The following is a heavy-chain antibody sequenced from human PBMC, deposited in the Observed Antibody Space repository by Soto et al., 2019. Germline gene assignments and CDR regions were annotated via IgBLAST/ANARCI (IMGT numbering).Heavy chain of an antibody. V-gene: IGHV3-23*01. J-gene: IGHJ6*02. CDR2: ISGSGGST. CDR3: AKRLVLWFGDTFSQPEYYYNGLDV. Sequence: EVQLLESGGGLVQPGGSLRLSCAASGFTFSSYAMSWVRQAPGKGLEWVSAISGSGGSTYYADSVKGRFTISRDNSKTTLFLQMNTLRVEDTAVYYCAKRLVLWFGDTFSQPEYYYNGLDVWGQGTTVTVSS. CDR1: GFTFSSYA. D-gene: IGHD3-10*01.